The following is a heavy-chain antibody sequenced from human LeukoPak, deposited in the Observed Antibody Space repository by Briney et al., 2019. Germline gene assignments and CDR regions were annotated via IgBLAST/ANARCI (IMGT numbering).Heavy chain of an antibody. J-gene: IGHJ4*02. V-gene: IGHV3-9*01. Sequence: GGSLRLSCAASGFTFDDYAMHWVRQAPGKGLEWVSGISWNSGSIGYADSVKGRFTISRDNAKNSLYLQMNSLRAEDTAVYYCARGGWEHSSGWYKVRDWGQGTLVTVSS. CDR1: GFTFDDYA. CDR2: ISWNSGSI. CDR3: ARGGWEHSSGWYKVRD. D-gene: IGHD6-19*01.